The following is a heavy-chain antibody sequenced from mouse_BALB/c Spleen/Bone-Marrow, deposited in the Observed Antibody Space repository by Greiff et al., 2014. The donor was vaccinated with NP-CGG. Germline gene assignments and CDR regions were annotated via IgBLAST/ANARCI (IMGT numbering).Heavy chain of an antibody. V-gene: IGHV7-3*02. D-gene: IGHD2-3*01. CDR3: ARYDVYYYFDY. CDR2: IRNKANGYTT. Sequence: EVQVVESGGGLVQPGGSPRLSCATSGFTFTDYYMSWVRQPPGKALEWLGFIRNKANGYTTEYSASVKGRFTISRDNSQSILYLQMNTLRAEDSATYYCARYDVYYYFDYWGQGTTLTVSS. CDR1: GFTFTDYY. J-gene: IGHJ2*01.